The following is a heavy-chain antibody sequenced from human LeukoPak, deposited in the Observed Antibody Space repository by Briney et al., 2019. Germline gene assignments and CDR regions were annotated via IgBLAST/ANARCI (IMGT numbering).Heavy chain of an antibody. CDR1: GYTFTGYY. V-gene: IGHV1-69*04. Sequence: SVKVSCKASGYTFTGYYMHWVRQAPGQGLEWMGRIIPILGIANYAQKFQGRVTITADESTSTAYMELSSLRSEDTAVYYCARAPITIFGVVQYYYYYMDVWGKGTTVTVSS. D-gene: IGHD3-3*01. CDR2: IIPILGIA. CDR3: ARAPITIFGVVQYYYYYMDV. J-gene: IGHJ6*03.